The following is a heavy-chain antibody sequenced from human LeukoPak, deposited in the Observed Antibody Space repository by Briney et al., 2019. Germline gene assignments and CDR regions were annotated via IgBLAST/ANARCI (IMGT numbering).Heavy chain of an antibody. Sequence: GGSLRLSCAAYGFTFSSYGMHSVRQAPGKGLGWVAVIWYDGSNKYYADSVKGRFTISRDNSKNTLYLQMNSLRAEDTAVYYCAREGLYDSSGYPNHAFDYWGQGTLVTVSS. J-gene: IGHJ4*02. CDR2: IWYDGSNK. V-gene: IGHV3-33*01. CDR3: AREGLYDSSGYPNHAFDY. CDR1: GFTFSSYG. D-gene: IGHD3-22*01.